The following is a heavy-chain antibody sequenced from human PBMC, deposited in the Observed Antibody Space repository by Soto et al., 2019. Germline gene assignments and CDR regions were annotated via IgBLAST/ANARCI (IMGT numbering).Heavy chain of an antibody. V-gene: IGHV3-72*01. CDR3: TCWIAARCS. J-gene: IGHJ4*02. CDR1: GFTLSDHY. Sequence: EVQLVESGGGLVQPGGSLRLSCAASGFTLSDHYMDWVRQAPGKGLEWVARTKNRSQRYTIEYAASVKGRFTISRDDSTNSLYLQMNSLKSEDTAVYYCTCWIAARCSWGQGTLVTVAS. D-gene: IGHD6-6*01. CDR2: TKNRSQRYTI.